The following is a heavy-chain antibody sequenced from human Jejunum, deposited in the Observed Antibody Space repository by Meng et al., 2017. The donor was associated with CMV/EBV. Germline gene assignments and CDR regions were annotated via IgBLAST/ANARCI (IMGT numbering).Heavy chain of an antibody. J-gene: IGHJ4*02. V-gene: IGHV3-21*01. CDR1: GFNFSSYA. Sequence: SGFNFSSYAMNWVRQAPGKGLEWVSFIGSSGRTIYFADSVKDRFTISRDNAKNSLYLQMNNLTVEDTAMYYCTRGGWRYSFGSFDYWGQGALVTVSS. CDR3: TRGGWRYSFGSFDY. CDR2: IGSSGRTI. D-gene: IGHD5-18*01.